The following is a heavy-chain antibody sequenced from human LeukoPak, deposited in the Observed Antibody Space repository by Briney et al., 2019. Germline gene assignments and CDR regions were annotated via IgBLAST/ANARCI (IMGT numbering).Heavy chain of an antibody. J-gene: IGHJ6*02. V-gene: IGHV1-2*02. CDR3: ARDGQWQQANYFYYGMDV. CDR1: GYTFTGYY. D-gene: IGHD6-19*01. Sequence: ASVKVSCKASGYTFTGYYMHWVRQAPGQGREWMGWINPNSGGTNYAQKFQGRVTMTRDTSISTAYMELSRLRSDDTAVYYCARDGQWQQANYFYYGMDVWGQGTTVTVSS. CDR2: INPNSGGT.